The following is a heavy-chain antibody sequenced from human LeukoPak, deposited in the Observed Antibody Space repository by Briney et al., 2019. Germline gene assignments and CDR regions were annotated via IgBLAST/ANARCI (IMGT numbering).Heavy chain of an antibody. CDR3: VRSMSGRNDF. CDR1: GFIFSNYW. V-gene: IGHV3-74*01. Sequence: PGGSLRLSCAGSGFIFSNYWVHWVRQAPGKELMWVARIDVVGTRTDYADSVRGRFTISRDNAKNTIYLQMNSLTADDTAVYYCVRSMSGRNDFWGQGTVVSVSS. D-gene: IGHD3-3*01. J-gene: IGHJ4*02. CDR2: IDVVGTRT.